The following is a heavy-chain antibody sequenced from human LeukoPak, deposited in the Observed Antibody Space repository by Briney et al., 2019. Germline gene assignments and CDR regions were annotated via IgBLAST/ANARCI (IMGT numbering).Heavy chain of an antibody. D-gene: IGHD3-22*01. CDR2: IYYSGST. CDR1: GFSITSGYY. Sequence: PSETLSLTCSVSGFSITSGYYWAWIRQPPGKGLEWIGYIYYSGSTNYNPSLKSRVTMSVDTSKNQFSLILNSVTAADTAVYYCARDSGGINYHDSSGYFYMWGQGTLVTVSS. CDR3: ARDSGGINYHDSSGYFYM. J-gene: IGHJ4*02. V-gene: IGHV4-59*01.